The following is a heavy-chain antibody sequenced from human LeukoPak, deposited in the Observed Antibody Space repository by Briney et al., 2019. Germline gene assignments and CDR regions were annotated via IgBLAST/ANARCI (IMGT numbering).Heavy chain of an antibody. CDR3: AKKRPGDTYTSIDF. CDR2: MSYDGTHE. D-gene: IGHD2-21*02. J-gene: IGHJ4*02. CDR1: GFTFNTYG. Sequence: PGGSLRLSFAASGFTFNTYGMHWVRQAPGKGLEWVAVMSYDGTHEYYADSVKGRFTISRDNSKNTLYLQMNNLRDEDTAVYYCAKKRPGDTYTSIDFWGQGTLVTVSP. V-gene: IGHV3-30*18.